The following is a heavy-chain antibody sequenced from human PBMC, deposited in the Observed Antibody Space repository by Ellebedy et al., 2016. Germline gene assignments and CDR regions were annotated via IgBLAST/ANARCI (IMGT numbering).Heavy chain of an antibody. CDR3: ARAAGTYYYGSGNRFDY. J-gene: IGHJ4*02. V-gene: IGHV3-33*01. Sequence: GESLKISXAASGFTFSSYGMHWVRQAPGKGLEWVAVIWYDGSNKYYADSVKGRFTISRDNSKNTLYLQMNSLRAEDTAVYYCARAAGTYYYGSGNRFDYWGQGTLVTVSS. D-gene: IGHD3-10*01. CDR2: IWYDGSNK. CDR1: GFTFSSYG.